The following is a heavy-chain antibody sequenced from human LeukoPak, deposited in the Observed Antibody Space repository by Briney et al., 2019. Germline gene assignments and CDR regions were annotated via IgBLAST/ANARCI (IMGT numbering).Heavy chain of an antibody. J-gene: IGHJ4*02. D-gene: IGHD6-6*01. V-gene: IGHV3-21*01. CDR1: GFTFSSYS. Sequence: PGGSLRLSCAASGFTFSSYSMNWVRQAPRKGLEWVSSISSSGSYIYYADSVKGRFTISRDNAKNSLYLQLNSLRAEDTAVYYCARDGSSADFDYWGQGTLVTVSS. CDR3: ARDGSSADFDY. CDR2: ISSSGSYI.